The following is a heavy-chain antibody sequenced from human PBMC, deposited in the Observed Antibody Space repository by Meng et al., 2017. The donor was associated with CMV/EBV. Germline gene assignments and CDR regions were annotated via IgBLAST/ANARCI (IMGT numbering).Heavy chain of an antibody. Sequence: ASVKVSCKASGYTFTGYYMHWVRQAPGQGLEWMGWINPNSGGTNYAQKFQGRVTMIRDTSISTAYMELSRLRSDDTAVYYCARVDGRYCSSTSCYEYYGMDVWGQGTTVTVSS. CDR1: GYTFTGYY. CDR2: INPNSGGT. V-gene: IGHV1-2*02. J-gene: IGHJ6*02. D-gene: IGHD2-2*01. CDR3: ARVDGRYCSSTSCYEYYGMDV.